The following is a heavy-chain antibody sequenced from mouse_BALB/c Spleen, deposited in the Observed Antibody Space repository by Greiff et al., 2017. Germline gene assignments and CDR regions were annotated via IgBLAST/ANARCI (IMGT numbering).Heavy chain of an antibody. J-gene: IGHJ2*01. CDR1: GFSLTSYD. D-gene: IGHD1-2*01. V-gene: IGHV2-9-2*01. CDR2: IWTGGGT. CDR3: VRYYGSEYFDY. Sequence: QVQLKESGPGLVAPSQSLSITCTVSGFSLTSYDISWIRQPPGKGLEWLGVIWTGGGTNYNSAFMSRLSISKDNSKSQVFLKMNSLQTDDTAIYYCVRYYGSEYFDYWGQGNTLTVSS.